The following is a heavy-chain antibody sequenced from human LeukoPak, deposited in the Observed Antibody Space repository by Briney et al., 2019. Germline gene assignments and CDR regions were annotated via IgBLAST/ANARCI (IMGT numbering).Heavy chain of an antibody. Sequence: GGSLRLSCAASGFTFSSYAMSWVRQAPGKGLEWVSAISGSGGSTYYADSVKGRFTISRDNSKNTLYLQMNSLRAEDTAVYYRAKDLEGYSGSYYGFDYWGQGTLVTVSS. D-gene: IGHD1-26*01. V-gene: IGHV3-23*01. CDR3: AKDLEGYSGSYYGFDY. J-gene: IGHJ4*02. CDR2: ISGSGGST. CDR1: GFTFSSYA.